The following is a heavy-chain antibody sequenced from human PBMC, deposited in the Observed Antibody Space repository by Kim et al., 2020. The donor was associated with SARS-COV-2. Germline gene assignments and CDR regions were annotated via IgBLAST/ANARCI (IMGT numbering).Heavy chain of an antibody. V-gene: IGHV4-4*07. CDR1: GGSISSYY. CDR2: IYTSGST. Sequence: SETLSLTCTVSGGSISSYYWSWIRQPAGKGLEWIGRIYTSGSTNYNPSLKSRVTMSVDTSKNQFSLKLSSVTAADTAVYYCARESREDVIAAAGAEGPFNWFAPWAQGPLVTVSS. CDR3: ARESREDVIAAAGAEGPFNWFAP. J-gene: IGHJ5*02. D-gene: IGHD6-13*01.